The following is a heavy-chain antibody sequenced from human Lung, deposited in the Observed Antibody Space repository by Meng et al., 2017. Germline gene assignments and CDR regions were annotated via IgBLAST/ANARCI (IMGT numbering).Heavy chain of an antibody. CDR3: ARGPTTMAHDFDY. J-gene: IGHJ4*02. CDR2: INHSGST. V-gene: IGHV4-34*01. D-gene: IGHD4-11*01. Sequence: QGPLQQCGAGLFKPSETLDLTCVVSGGSFRDYSWSWIRQPPGKGLEWIGEINHSGSTNYNPSLESRATISVDTSQNNLSLKLSSVTAADSAVYYCARGPTTMAHDFDYWGQGTLVTVSS. CDR1: GGSFRDYS.